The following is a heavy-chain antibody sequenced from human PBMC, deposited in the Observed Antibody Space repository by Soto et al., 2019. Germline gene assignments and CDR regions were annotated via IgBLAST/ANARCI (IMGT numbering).Heavy chain of an antibody. Sequence: SETLSLTCAVYGGSFSGYFWNWIRQTPGRGLEWIGKVNHNGRNNYNPSLKSRVTISLDMSKNQISLKLTSVTAADTAVYYCARGGSSDWQVAFDFWGQGTMVTVSS. D-gene: IGHD6-19*01. CDR3: ARGGSSDWQVAFDF. J-gene: IGHJ3*01. CDR2: VNHNGRN. CDR1: GGSFSGYF. V-gene: IGHV4-34*01.